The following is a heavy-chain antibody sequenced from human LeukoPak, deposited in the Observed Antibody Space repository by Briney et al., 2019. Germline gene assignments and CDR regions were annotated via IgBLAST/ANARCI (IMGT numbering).Heavy chain of an antibody. CDR3: ARDSPPSYDFWSGYLGWFDP. Sequence: SETLSLTCTVSGGSISSYYWSWIRQPAGKGLEWIGRIYTSGSTNYNPSLKSRATMSVDTSKNQFSLKLSSVTAADTAVYYCARDSPPSYDFWSGYLGWFDPWGQGTLVTVSS. CDR1: GGSISSYY. D-gene: IGHD3-3*01. J-gene: IGHJ5*02. V-gene: IGHV4-4*07. CDR2: IYTSGST.